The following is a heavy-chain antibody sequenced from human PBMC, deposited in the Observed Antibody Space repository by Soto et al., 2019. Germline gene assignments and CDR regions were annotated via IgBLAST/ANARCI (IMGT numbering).Heavy chain of an antibody. D-gene: IGHD5-12*01. CDR1: GFTFSSYW. J-gene: IGHJ4*02. Sequence: GGSLRLSCAASGFTFSSYWMHWVRQAPGKGLVWVSRINSDGSSTSYADSVKGRFTISRDNAKNTLYLQMNSLRAEDTAVYYCASTSDGDSGYDEALFDYWGQGTLVTVSS. CDR2: INSDGSST. V-gene: IGHV3-74*01. CDR3: ASTSDGDSGYDEALFDY.